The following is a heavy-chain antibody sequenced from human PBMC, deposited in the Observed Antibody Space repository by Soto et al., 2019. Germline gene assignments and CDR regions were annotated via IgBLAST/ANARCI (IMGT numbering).Heavy chain of an antibody. CDR3: AGDPDSHYYDSHAYSYP. V-gene: IGHV1-69*08. CDR2: IIPIIGII. Sequence: QVQLVQSGAEVKKPGSSVKVSCKASGGTFSTDTITWVRQAPGQGLEWMGRIIPIIGIINYAQKFQGRVTITADKFTGTAYMELTRLRSDDTAVYYCAGDPDSHYYDSHAYSYPWGQGTLVTVSS. CDR1: GGTFSTDT. J-gene: IGHJ5*02. D-gene: IGHD3-22*01.